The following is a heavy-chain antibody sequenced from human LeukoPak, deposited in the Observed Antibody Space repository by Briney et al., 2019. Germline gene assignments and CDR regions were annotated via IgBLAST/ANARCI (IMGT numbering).Heavy chain of an antibody. CDR1: GFTFSSYG. V-gene: IGHV3-33*06. CDR2: IWYDGSNK. CDR3: AKGGCGGDCYYYFDY. J-gene: IGHJ4*02. Sequence: GGSLRLSCAASGFTFSSYGMHCVRQAPGKGLEWVAVIWYDGSNKYYADSVKGRFTISRDNSKNTLYLQMNSLRAEDTAVYYCAKGGCGGDCYYYFDYWGQGTLVTVSS. D-gene: IGHD2-21*02.